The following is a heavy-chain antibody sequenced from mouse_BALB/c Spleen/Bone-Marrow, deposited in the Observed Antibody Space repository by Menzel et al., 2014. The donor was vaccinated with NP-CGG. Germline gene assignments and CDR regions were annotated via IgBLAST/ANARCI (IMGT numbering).Heavy chain of an antibody. CDR3: ARDY. V-gene: IGHV1-7*01. J-gene: IGHJ2*01. CDR2: INSSTGYA. CDR1: GYTFTDTW. Sequence: VKLVESGPELAKPGASVKMSCRASGYTFTDTWIHWIKQRPGQGLEWIGYINSSTGYAEYNQNFKDKATLTVDKSSSTAYMQLSSLTSEDSAVYYCARDYWGQGTTLTVSS.